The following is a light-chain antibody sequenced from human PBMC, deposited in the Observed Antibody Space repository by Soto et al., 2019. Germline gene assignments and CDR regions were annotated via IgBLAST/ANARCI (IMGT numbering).Light chain of an antibody. CDR1: QSISSH. V-gene: IGKV3-11*01. CDR2: DAS. CDR3: QQRPNWPLT. J-gene: IGKJ4*01. Sequence: EIVLTQSPATLSLSPGERATLSCRASQSISSHVAWYQQKPGQAPRLLMYDASNRATGIPARFSGSGSGTDFTLTISSLEPEDFAIYYCQQRPNWPLTFGGGTKVEIK.